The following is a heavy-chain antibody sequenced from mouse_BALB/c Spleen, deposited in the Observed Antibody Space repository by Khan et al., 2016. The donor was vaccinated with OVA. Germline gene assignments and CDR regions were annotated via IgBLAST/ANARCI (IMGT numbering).Heavy chain of an antibody. J-gene: IGHJ3*01. CDR3: GGDGAYHRNDGWFAY. V-gene: IGHV1-4*01. D-gene: IGHD2-14*01. CDR1: GYTFTSYT. Sequence: VQLVESGAELARPGASVKMSCKASGYTFTSYTIHWIKKRPGQGLEWIGYINPSNGYTNYNQKFKDKATLTTDKSSTTAYMQLSSLTSDDSAVYNGGGDGAYHRNDGWFAYWGQGTLVTVSA. CDR2: INPSNGYT.